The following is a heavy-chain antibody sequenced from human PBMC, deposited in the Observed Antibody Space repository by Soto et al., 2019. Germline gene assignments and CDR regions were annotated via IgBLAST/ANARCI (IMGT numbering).Heavy chain of an antibody. CDR2: IYYSGST. CDR3: ARVSHLGRGHDS. D-gene: IGHD3-10*01. J-gene: IGHJ4*02. CDR1: GGSISSGVYY. V-gene: IGHV4-31*03. Sequence: SDTLSLTCTFSGGSISSGVYYLSWIRQHPGKGLEWIGYIYYSGSTYYNPSLKSRVTISVDTSKNQFSLKLSSVTPEDTAVYYCARVSHLGRGHDSWGQGTLVTVSS.